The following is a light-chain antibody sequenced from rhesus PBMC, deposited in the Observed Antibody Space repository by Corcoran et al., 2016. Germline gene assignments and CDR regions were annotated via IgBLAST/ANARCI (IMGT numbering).Light chain of an antibody. CDR3: QKYSSSPWT. Sequence: DIQMTQSPSSLSASVGDTVTITCRARQSISSLLAWYQQKTGKAPGLLIYKASSLQSVVPSRFSGSGSGTDFNITISSLQAEDFATYYCQKYSSSPWTFGQGTKVEIK. V-gene: IGKV1-22*01. CDR1: QSISSL. CDR2: KAS. J-gene: IGKJ1*01.